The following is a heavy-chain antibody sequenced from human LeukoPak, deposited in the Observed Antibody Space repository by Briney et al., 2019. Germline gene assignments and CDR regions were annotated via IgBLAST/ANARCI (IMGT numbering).Heavy chain of an antibody. J-gene: IGHJ5*02. CDR2: INAGNGNT. D-gene: IGHD4-17*01. CDR1: GYTFTSYA. Sequence: PGASVKVSCKASGYTFTSYAMHWVRQAPGQRLEWMGWINAGNGNTKYSQKFQGRVTITRDTSASTAYMELSSLRSEDTAVYYCARAGDYDDYDWFDPWGQGTLVTVSS. CDR3: ARAGDYDDYDWFDP. V-gene: IGHV1-3*01.